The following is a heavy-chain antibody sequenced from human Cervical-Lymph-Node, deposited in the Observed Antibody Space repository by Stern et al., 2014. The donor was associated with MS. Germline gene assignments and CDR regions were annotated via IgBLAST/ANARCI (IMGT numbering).Heavy chain of an antibody. CDR2: IIPLLGLP. J-gene: IGHJ5*02. Sequence: VQLVESGAEVKKPGSSVNVSCKASGGTFSSSYAIPWMRQAPRHGLAWMGRIIPLLGLPNYAQKFQGRVTITADTSTSTAYMELSSLRSEDTAVYYCARGVVSNRAAATLHNLFDPWGQGTLVTVSS. V-gene: IGHV1-69*04. D-gene: IGHD2-15*01. CDR1: GGTFSSSYA. CDR3: ARGVVSNRAAATLHNLFDP.